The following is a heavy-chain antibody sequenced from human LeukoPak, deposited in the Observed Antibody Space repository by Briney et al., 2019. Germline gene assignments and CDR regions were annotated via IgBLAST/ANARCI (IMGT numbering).Heavy chain of an antibody. J-gene: IGHJ4*02. D-gene: IGHD1-1*01. V-gene: IGHV3-7*01. CDR2: IKQDGSAE. CDR1: GFTFSNYW. Sequence: GGFLRLSCAPSGFTFSNYWMTWVRQPPGKGLEWLANIKQDGSAEYYVDSVKGRFTISKDNAKSSLYLQMNSLRAEDTAVYYCARHIDWKFDYWGQGTLVTVSS. CDR3: ARHIDWKFDY.